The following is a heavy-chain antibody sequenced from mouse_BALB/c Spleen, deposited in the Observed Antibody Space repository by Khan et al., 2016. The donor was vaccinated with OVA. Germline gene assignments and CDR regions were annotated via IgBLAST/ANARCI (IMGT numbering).Heavy chain of an antibody. D-gene: IGHD2-10*01. V-gene: IGHV2-6-7*01. J-gene: IGHJ4*01. CDR3: ARAYYGNYREAMDY. CDR2: IWGDGST. CDR1: GFSLTGYG. Sequence: QVQLKESGPGLVAPSQSLSITCTVSGFSLTGYGVNWVRQPPGKGLEWLGMIWGDGSTDYNPALKSRLSSSKDNSKSQVVLKMNSVQTDDSARYYCARAYYGNYREAMDYWGQGTSVTVSS.